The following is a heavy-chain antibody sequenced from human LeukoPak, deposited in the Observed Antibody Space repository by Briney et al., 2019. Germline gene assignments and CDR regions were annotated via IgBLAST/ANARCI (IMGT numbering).Heavy chain of an antibody. V-gene: IGHV5-51*01. J-gene: IGHJ4*02. CDR3: ARHIGYSAWNPDY. CDR2: IYPYDSDT. CDR1: GYSFTSYW. D-gene: IGHD5-12*01. Sequence: GESLKIFCKASGYSFTSYWIGWVRQVPGKGLEWMGIIYPYDSDTRYSPSFQGQVTISADKSISTAYLQWSNLKASDTAMYYCARHIGYSAWNPDYWGQGTLVTVSS.